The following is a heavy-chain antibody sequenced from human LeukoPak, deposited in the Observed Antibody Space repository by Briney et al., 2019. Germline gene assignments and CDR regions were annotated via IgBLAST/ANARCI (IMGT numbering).Heavy chain of an antibody. CDR1: GFTFSSYS. Sequence: GGSLRLSCVASGFTFSSYSVNWVRQAPGKGLEWVSYISSRSRTIYYADSVKGRFTISRDNAQKSLYLQINSLRGDDTALYYCVRGTRAFDVWGQGTMVTVSS. CDR3: VRGTRAFDV. V-gene: IGHV3-48*04. J-gene: IGHJ3*01. CDR2: ISSRSRTI.